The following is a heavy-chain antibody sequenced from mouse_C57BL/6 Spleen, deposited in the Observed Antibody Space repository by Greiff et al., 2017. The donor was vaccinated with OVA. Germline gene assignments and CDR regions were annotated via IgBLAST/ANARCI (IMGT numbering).Heavy chain of an antibody. D-gene: IGHD1-1*01. Sequence: QVQLQQSGAELVKPGASVKMSCKASGYTFTSYWITWVKQRPGQGLEWIGDIYPGSGSTNYNEKCKSKATLTVDTSSSTAYMQLSSLTSEDSAVYYCARRYYGSSWYFDVWGTGTTVTVSS. CDR2: IYPGSGST. CDR3: ARRYYGSSWYFDV. CDR1: GYTFTSYW. V-gene: IGHV1-55*01. J-gene: IGHJ1*03.